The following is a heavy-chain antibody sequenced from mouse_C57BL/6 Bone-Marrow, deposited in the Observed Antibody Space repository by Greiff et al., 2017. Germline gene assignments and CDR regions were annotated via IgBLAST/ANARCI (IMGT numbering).Heavy chain of an antibody. D-gene: IGHD1-1*01. CDR1: GFSLTSYG. CDR3: ASLRYWYFDV. V-gene: IGHV2-2*01. J-gene: IGHJ1*03. Sequence: QVQLKESGPGLVQPSQSLSFTCTVSGFSLTSYGVHWVRQSPGKGLEWLGVIWSGGSTDYNAAFISRLSISKDNSKSQVFFKMNSLQADDTAIYYCASLRYWYFDVWGTGTTVTVSS. CDR2: IWSGGST.